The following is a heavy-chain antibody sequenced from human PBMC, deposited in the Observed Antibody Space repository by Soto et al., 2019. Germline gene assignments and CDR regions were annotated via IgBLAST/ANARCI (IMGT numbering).Heavy chain of an antibody. D-gene: IGHD3-16*02. J-gene: IGHJ6*03. CDR2: INAGNGNT. CDR3: ARDQSFFRVYYMDV. Sequence: GASVKVSCKASGYTFTSYAMHWVRQAPGQRLEWMGWINAGNGNTKYSQKFQGRVTITRDTSASTAYMELSSLRSEDTAVYYCARDQSFFRVYYMDVWGKGITVTVSS. V-gene: IGHV1-3*01. CDR1: GYTFTSYA.